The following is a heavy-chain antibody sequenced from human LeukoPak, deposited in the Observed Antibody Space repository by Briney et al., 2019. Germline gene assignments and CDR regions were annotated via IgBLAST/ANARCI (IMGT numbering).Heavy chain of an antibody. CDR3: ARSSGYDYAFDI. CDR1: GFTFSSYA. CDR2: ISYDGSNK. J-gene: IGHJ3*02. V-gene: IGHV3-30-3*01. Sequence: GGSLRLSCAASGFTFSSYAMHWVRQAPGKGLEWVAVISYDGSNKYYADSVKGRFTISRDNSKNTLYLQMNSLRAEDTAVYYCARSSGYDYAFDIWGQGTMVTVSS. D-gene: IGHD5-12*01.